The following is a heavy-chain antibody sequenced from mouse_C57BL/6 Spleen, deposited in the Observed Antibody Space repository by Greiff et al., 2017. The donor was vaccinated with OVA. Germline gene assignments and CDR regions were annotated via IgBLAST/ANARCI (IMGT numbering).Heavy chain of an antibody. Sequence: EVQLVESGPVLVKPGASVKMSCKASGYTFTDYYMNWVKQSHGKSLEWIGVINPYNGGTSYNQKFKGKATLTVDKSSSTAYMELNSLTSEDSAVYYCARWTAQATGYFDYWGQGTTLTVSS. V-gene: IGHV1-19*01. CDR3: ARWTAQATGYFDY. D-gene: IGHD3-2*02. CDR1: GYTFTDYY. CDR2: INPYNGGT. J-gene: IGHJ2*01.